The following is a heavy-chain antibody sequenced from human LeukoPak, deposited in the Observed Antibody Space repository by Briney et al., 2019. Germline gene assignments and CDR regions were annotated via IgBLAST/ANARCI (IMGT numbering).Heavy chain of an antibody. CDR1: GFTFSSNW. V-gene: IGHV3-74*01. CDR2: INSDGSST. D-gene: IGHD3-16*01. Sequence: PGGSLRLSCAASGFTFSSNWLHWVRQAPGKGLVWVSRINSDGSSTIYADSVKGRFTISRDSAKNTLYLQMNSLRAEDTAVYYCARFTPQGYGWGGYNRFDPWGQGTLVTVSS. J-gene: IGHJ5*02. CDR3: ARFTPQGYGWGGYNRFDP.